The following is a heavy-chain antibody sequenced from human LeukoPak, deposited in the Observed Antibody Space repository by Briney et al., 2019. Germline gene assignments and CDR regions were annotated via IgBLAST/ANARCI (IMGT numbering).Heavy chain of an antibody. CDR2: MNPNSGNT. J-gene: IGHJ2*01. V-gene: IGHV1-8*01. CDR3: ARNFQPYWYFDL. CDR1: GYTFTSYD. Sequence: ASVKVSCKASGYTFTSYDINWVRQATGQGLEWMGWMNPNSGNTGYAQKFQGRVTMTRNTSISTAYMELSSLRSEDTAVYYCARNFQPYWYFDLWGHGTLVTVSS.